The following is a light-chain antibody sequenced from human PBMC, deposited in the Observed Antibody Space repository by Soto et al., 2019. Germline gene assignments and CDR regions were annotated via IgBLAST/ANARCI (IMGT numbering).Light chain of an antibody. V-gene: IGLV2-14*01. Sequence: QSALTQPASMSASPGQSITISCTGTSSDIGGYDYVSWYQHHPGKAPKLIIHEVTNRPSGVSDRFSGSKSGNTASLTISGLQTEDEADYYCSSHAGSNAFYVFGTGTKLTVL. CDR2: EVT. CDR1: SSDIGGYDY. J-gene: IGLJ1*01. CDR3: SSHAGSNAFYV.